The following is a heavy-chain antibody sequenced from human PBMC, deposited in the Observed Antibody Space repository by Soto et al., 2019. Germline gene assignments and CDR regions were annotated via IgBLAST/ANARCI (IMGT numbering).Heavy chain of an antibody. Sequence: QVQLQQWGAGLLKPSETLSLTCAVYGGSFSGYYWSWIRQPPGKGLEWIGEINHSGSTNYNPSLKSRVTISVDTSKNQFSLKPSSVTAADTAVYYCARRRIVVVTAIPGWFDPWGQGTLVTVSS. CDR2: INHSGST. CDR3: ARRRIVVVTAIPGWFDP. J-gene: IGHJ5*02. CDR1: GGSFSGYY. V-gene: IGHV4-34*01. D-gene: IGHD2-21*02.